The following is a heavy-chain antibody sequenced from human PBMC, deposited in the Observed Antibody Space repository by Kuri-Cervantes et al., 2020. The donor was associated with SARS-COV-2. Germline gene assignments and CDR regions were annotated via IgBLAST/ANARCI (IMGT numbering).Heavy chain of an antibody. Sequence: SETLSLTCTVSGGSISSYYWSWIRQPPGKGLEWIGYIYYSGSTNYNPSLKSRVIISVDTSKNQFSLKLSSVTAADTAVYYCARGWDYGSGSYYPRGDYGMDVWGQGTTVTVSS. D-gene: IGHD3-10*01. J-gene: IGHJ6*02. CDR2: IYYSGST. V-gene: IGHV4-59*01. CDR3: ARGWDYGSGSYYPRGDYGMDV. CDR1: GGSISSYY.